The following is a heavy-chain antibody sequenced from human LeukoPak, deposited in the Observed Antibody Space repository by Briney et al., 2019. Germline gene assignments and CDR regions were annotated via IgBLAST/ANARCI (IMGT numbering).Heavy chain of an antibody. CDR3: AREKGAAAGPYYFDY. V-gene: IGHV4-34*01. D-gene: IGHD6-13*01. CDR2: INHSGST. Sequence: PSETLSLTCAVYGGSFSGYYWSWIRQPPGKGLEWIGEINHSGSTNYNPSLKSRVTISVDTSKNQFSLKLSSVTAVDTAVYYCAREKGAAAGPYYFDYWGQGTLVTVSS. CDR1: GGSFSGYY. J-gene: IGHJ4*02.